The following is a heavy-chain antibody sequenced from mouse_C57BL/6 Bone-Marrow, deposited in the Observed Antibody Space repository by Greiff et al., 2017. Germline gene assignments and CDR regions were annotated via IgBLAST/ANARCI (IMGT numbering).Heavy chain of an antibody. CDR2: ISSGGSYT. Sequence: EVQRVESGGDLVKPGGSLKLSCAASGFTFSSYGMSWVRQTPDKRLEWVATISSGGSYTYYPDSVKGRFTISRDNAKNTLYLQMSSLKSEDTAMYYCARLIYYYGSWYFDVWGTGTTVTVSS. CDR3: ARLIYYYGSWYFDV. J-gene: IGHJ1*03. D-gene: IGHD1-1*01. V-gene: IGHV5-6*01. CDR1: GFTFSSYG.